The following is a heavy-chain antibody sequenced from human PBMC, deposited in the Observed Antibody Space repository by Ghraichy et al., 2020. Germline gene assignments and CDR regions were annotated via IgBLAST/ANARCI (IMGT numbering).Heavy chain of an antibody. D-gene: IGHD3-22*01. V-gene: IGHV3-30*18. CDR1: GFTFSSYG. CDR2: ISYDGSNK. CDR3: AKGHSGGPYYYDSSGQKNHNDAFDI. J-gene: IGHJ3*02. Sequence: GGSLRLSCAASGFTFSSYGMHWVRQAPGKGLEWVAVISYDGSNKYYADSVKGRFTISRDNSKNTLYLQMNSLRAEDTAVYYCAKGHSGGPYYYDSSGQKNHNDAFDIWGQGTMVTVSS.